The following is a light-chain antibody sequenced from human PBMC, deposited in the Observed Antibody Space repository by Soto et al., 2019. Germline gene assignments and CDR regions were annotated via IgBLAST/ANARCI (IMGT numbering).Light chain of an antibody. J-gene: IGKJ3*01. Sequence: DIQMTQSPSTLSASVGDRVTITCRASQSISSWLAWYQQKPGKAPKLLIYTASSLDSGVPSSFSGSGSETEFTLTISSLQPDDFATYYCQQYNSYPFTFGPGTKVDIK. V-gene: IGKV1-5*03. CDR3: QQYNSYPFT. CDR1: QSISSW. CDR2: TAS.